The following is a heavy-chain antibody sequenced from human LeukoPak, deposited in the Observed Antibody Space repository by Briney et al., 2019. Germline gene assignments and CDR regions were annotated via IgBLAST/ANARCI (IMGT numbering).Heavy chain of an antibody. D-gene: IGHD2-21*02. CDR3: ARGGGAFCGGDCHRNFDC. Sequence: GGSLRLSCAPSGFSVSNNYMSWVRQAPGKGLEWVSVIYSGGNTYYADSVKGRFTISRDNSKNTLYLQMNGLRAEDTAVYYCARGGGAFCGGDCHRNFDCWGQGTLVTVSS. CDR2: IYSGGNT. J-gene: IGHJ4*02. V-gene: IGHV3-53*01. CDR1: GFSVSNNY.